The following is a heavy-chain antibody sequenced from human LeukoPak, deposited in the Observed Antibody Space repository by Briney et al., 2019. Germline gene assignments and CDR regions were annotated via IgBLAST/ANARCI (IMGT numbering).Heavy chain of an antibody. J-gene: IGHJ4*02. Sequence: SETLSLTCTVSGATISSYYWSWIRQPPGKGLEWIGDIYYSGSIKYNPSLKGRVTMSVDTSKNQFSLKLSSVTAADTAIYYCARENPSGYYNRPIDYWGQGTLVTVSS. V-gene: IGHV4-59*01. CDR2: IYYSGSI. D-gene: IGHD3-22*01. CDR1: GATISSYY. CDR3: ARENPSGYYNRPIDY.